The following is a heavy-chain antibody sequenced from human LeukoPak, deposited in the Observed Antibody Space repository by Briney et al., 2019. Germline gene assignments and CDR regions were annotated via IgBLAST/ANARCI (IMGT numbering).Heavy chain of an antibody. V-gene: IGHV4-30-4*01. CDR1: GGSISSGDYY. Sequence: SETLYLTCTVSGGSISSGDYYWSWIRQPPGKGLEWIGYIYYSGSTYYNPSLKSRVTISVDTSENQFSLKLSSVTAADTAVYYCASVDTAMVFYGYWGQGTLVTVSS. D-gene: IGHD5-18*01. CDR3: ASVDTAMVFYGY. CDR2: IYYSGST. J-gene: IGHJ4*02.